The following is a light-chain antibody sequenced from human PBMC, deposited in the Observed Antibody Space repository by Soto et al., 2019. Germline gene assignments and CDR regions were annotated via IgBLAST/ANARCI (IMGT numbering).Light chain of an antibody. CDR2: RSD. Sequence: QSVLTQPPSTSGTPGQRVTISCSGSSSNIGSNHVYWYQQFPEMAPKLLMYRSDQRPTGVPDRFSGSKSGTSASLAISGLRSDDEADYYCSARDDSLSGVVFGGGTKLTVL. V-gene: IGLV1-47*01. CDR3: SARDDSLSGVV. CDR1: SSNIGSNH. J-gene: IGLJ2*01.